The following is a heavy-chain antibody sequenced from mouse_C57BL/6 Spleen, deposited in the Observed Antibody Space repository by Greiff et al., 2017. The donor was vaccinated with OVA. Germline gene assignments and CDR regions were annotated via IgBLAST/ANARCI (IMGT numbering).Heavy chain of an antibody. CDR1: GFSLTSYG. Sequence: QVQLKESGPGLVAPSQSLSITCTVSGFSLTSYGVDWVRQPPGKGLEWLGVIWGGGSTNYNSALMSRLSTSKDNYKTQVFLKMNRLQTDTTAMYYCAKQDYSNRCAYWGQGTLVTVSA. J-gene: IGHJ3*01. CDR2: IWGGGST. V-gene: IGHV2-9*01. D-gene: IGHD2-5*01. CDR3: AKQDYSNRCAY.